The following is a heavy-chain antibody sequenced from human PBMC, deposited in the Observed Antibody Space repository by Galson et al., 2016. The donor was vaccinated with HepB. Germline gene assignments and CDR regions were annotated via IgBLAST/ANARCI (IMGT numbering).Heavy chain of an antibody. Sequence: SETLSLTCTVSGASITTYYWSWIRQPPGKALEWIGYIHHRWSTKYNPSLNSRVTMSLDTSENQFPLSLRSVTAADTAVYYCTRDFDPFDSWGQGTLVTGSS. CDR1: GASITTYY. CDR3: TRDFDPFDS. D-gene: IGHD3-9*01. J-gene: IGHJ5*01. CDR2: IHHRWST. V-gene: IGHV4-59*01.